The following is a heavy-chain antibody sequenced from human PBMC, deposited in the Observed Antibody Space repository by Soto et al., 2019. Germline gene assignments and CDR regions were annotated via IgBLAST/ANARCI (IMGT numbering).Heavy chain of an antibody. CDR1: GFTFSTYD. CDR2: IWFDGSKR. Sequence: QVQLVESGGGVVQPGRSLRLSCAASGFTFSTYDMHWARQAPGRGLEWVAFIWFDGSKRYYIDSVKGRFTISRDNSKNTLYLQMDRLSAEDTAVYYCARVWFGESQGGIDVWGRGTTVTVS. CDR3: ARVWFGESQGGIDV. V-gene: IGHV3-33*01. J-gene: IGHJ6*02. D-gene: IGHD3-10*01.